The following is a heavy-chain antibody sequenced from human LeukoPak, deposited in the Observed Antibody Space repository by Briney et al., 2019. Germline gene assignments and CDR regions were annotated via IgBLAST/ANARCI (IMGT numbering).Heavy chain of an antibody. J-gene: IGHJ4*02. V-gene: IGHV4-59*12. Sequence: PSETLSLTCTVSGSMYNYYWSWIRQPPGKGLEWIGYIHYNGITNYNPSLKSRVTMSVDTSKNQFSLKLSSVTAADTAVYYCARTGTTFDYWGQGTLVTVSS. CDR1: GSMYNYY. D-gene: IGHD1-7*01. CDR2: IHYNGIT. CDR3: ARTGTTFDY.